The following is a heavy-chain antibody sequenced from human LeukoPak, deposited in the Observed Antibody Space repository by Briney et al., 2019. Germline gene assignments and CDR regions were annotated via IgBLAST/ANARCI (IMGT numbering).Heavy chain of an antibody. CDR3: ARYGPPIYYYGSGSYYKPGAEYFQH. Sequence: SETLSLTCTVSGGSISSYYWSWIRQPPGKGLEWIGYMYYTGSTSYNPSLKSRVTISVDTSKSQFSLKLSSVTAADTAVYYCARYGPPIYYYGSGSYYKPGAEYFQHWGQGTLVTVSS. CDR2: MYYTGST. V-gene: IGHV4-59*12. D-gene: IGHD3-10*01. J-gene: IGHJ1*01. CDR1: GGSISSYY.